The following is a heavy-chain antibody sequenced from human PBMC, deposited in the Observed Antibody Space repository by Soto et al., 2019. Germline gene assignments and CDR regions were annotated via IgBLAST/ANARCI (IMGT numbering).Heavy chain of an antibody. J-gene: IGHJ6*03. CDR1: GGSISSSSYY. D-gene: IGHD3-9*01. CDR2: IYYSGST. V-gene: IGHV4-39*01. Sequence: QLQLQESGPGLVKPSETLSLTCTVSGGSISSSSYYWGWIRQPPGKGLEWIGSIYYSGSTYYNPSLKSRVTISVDTSKNQFSLKLSSVTAADTAVYYCARQQGDWPYYYYMDVWGNGTTVTVSS. CDR3: ARQQGDWPYYYYMDV.